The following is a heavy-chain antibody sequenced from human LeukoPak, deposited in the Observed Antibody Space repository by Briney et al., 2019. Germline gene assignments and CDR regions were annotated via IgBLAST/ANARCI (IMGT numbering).Heavy chain of an antibody. CDR1: GGTFISYA. Sequence: SVKVSCKASGGTFISYAISWVRQAPGQGLEWTGGIIPIFGTANYAQKFQGRVTITADESTSTAYMELSSLRSEDTAVYYCARGYSSGWYGGYWGQGTLVTVSS. J-gene: IGHJ4*02. D-gene: IGHD6-19*01. CDR2: IIPIFGTA. CDR3: ARGYSSGWYGGY. V-gene: IGHV1-69*13.